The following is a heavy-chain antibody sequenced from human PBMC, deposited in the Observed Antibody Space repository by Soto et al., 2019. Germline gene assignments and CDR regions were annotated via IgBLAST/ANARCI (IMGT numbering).Heavy chain of an antibody. CDR3: ARGTSSWSWKFDY. D-gene: IGHD6-13*01. Sequence: SETLSLTCTVSDGSISGYFWSWIRQPPGKGPEWIGYIHDTETTNYNPSLKSRVTMSLDTSKNQLSLRLTSVTAADTAVYYCARGTSSWSWKFDYWGQGILVTVSS. CDR2: IHDTETT. J-gene: IGHJ4*02. CDR1: DGSISGYF. V-gene: IGHV4-59*01.